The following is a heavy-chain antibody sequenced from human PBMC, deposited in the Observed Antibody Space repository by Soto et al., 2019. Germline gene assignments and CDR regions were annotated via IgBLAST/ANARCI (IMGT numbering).Heavy chain of an antibody. CDR3: ARLSFHYDILTGFYYYYGMDV. CDR1: GGSISSSSYY. J-gene: IGHJ6*02. CDR2: IYYSGST. V-gene: IGHV4-39*01. Sequence: PSVTLSHTCTDSGGSISSSSYYWGWIRQPPGKGLEWIGRIYYSGSTYYNPSLKSRVTISGDTSKNQFSLKLSSVTAADTAVYYCARLSFHYDILTGFYYYYGMDVWGQGTTVTVSS. D-gene: IGHD3-9*01.